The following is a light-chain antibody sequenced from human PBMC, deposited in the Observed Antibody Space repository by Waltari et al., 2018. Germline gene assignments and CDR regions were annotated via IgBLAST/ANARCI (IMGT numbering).Light chain of an antibody. CDR1: QTTSFS. CDR3: QQSYSTPYT. V-gene: IGKV1-39*01. CDR2: AAS. J-gene: IGKJ2*01. Sequence: IHMPQSPTSLSASVGDRVTITCRASQTTSFSLNWYQQKPGTAPRLLIYAASSLQSGVTSRFSGSGSETEFTLTICSLQPEDFAVYYCQQSYSTPYTFGQGTKLEIK.